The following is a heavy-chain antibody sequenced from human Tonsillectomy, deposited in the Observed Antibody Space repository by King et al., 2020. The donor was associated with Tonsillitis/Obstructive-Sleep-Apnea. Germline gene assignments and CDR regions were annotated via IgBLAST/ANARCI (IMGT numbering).Heavy chain of an antibody. CDR2: IYPGDSDT. CDR3: ARRGDFWSGYHYPIDY. Sequence: VQLLQSGAEVKKPGESLKISCKGSGYIFTSYWIGWVRQMPGKGLEWMGIIYPGDSDTRYSPSFQGQVTISADKSISTAYLQWSSLKASDTAMYYCARRGDFWSGYHYPIDYWGQGTLVTVSS. V-gene: IGHV5-51*01. CDR1: GYIFTSYW. D-gene: IGHD3-3*01. J-gene: IGHJ4*02.